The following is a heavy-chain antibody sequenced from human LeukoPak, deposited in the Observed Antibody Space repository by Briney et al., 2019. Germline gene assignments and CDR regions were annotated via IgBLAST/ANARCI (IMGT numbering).Heavy chain of an antibody. V-gene: IGHV4-59*13. CDR3: ARVTLVADANYYGMDV. CDR1: GDSISGYY. J-gene: IGHJ6*04. D-gene: IGHD2-15*01. Sequence: SETTSLTCTVSGDSISGYYWSWIRQPPGKGLECIGHIYYSGSTAYNPSLKSRVTISVDTSRNQFSLRLSSVTAADTAVYYCARVTLVADANYYGMDVWGKGTTVTVSS. CDR2: IYYSGST.